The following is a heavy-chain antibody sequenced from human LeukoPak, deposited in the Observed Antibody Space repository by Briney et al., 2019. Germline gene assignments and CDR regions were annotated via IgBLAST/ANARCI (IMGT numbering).Heavy chain of an antibody. D-gene: IGHD4-17*01. Sequence: GGSLRLSCAVSGFTFSSYWMSWFRQAPGTGLEWVANINQDGSQKFSVDSVKGRFTISRDNAKNSLSLQMNSLRVEDTAVYYCARDWFDGDYDRFDYWGQGTLVTVST. J-gene: IGHJ4*02. V-gene: IGHV3-7*03. CDR3: ARDWFDGDYDRFDY. CDR1: GFTFSSYW. CDR2: INQDGSQK.